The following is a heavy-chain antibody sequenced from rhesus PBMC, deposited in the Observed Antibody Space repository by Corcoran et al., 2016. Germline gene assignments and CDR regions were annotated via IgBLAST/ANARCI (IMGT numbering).Heavy chain of an antibody. D-gene: IGHD3-9*01. CDR2: ISGSGGST. CDR1: GGSISSNY. V-gene: IGHV4-173*01. CDR3: ARDQEDDYGYYYTTLFDY. Sequence: QLQLQESGPGLVKPSETLSLTCAVSGGSISSNYWSWIRQPPGKGLEWIGRISGSGGSTDYNPSIKRRGTISTDTSKNQFSLKLSSVTAADTAVYYCARDQEDDYGYYYTTLFDYWGQGVLVTVSS. J-gene: IGHJ4*01.